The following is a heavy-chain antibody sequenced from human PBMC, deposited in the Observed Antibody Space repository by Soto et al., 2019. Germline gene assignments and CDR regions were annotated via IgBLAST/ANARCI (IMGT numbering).Heavy chain of an antibody. V-gene: IGHV4-34*01. J-gene: IGHJ1*01. CDR2: INYSGST. D-gene: IGHD6-13*01. CDR1: GWPFSGYY. Sequence: SETLSRTCTFPGWPFSGYYWSWIRQPPGKGLEWIWAINYSGSTNYNPSLKSRVTISVDRSKNHFSLKLNSVTAADTAVYYCARYSSSWSKYLQYWGRG. CDR3: ARYSSSWSKYLQY.